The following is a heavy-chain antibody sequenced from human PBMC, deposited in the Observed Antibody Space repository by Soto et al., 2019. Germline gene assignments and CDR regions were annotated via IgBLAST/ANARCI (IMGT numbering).Heavy chain of an antibody. CDR3: ARDRHNNFFDP. D-gene: IGHD6-6*01. CDR1: GASMSSGGYY. Sequence: QVQLQESGPGLVKPSQTLSLTCTVSGASMSSGGYYWTWIRQSPGKGLEWIGYIYYSGSTYCNPSLESRVAISLDTSRSQFSLTLHSVTAADTAIYYCARDRHNNFFDPWGQGTLVTVSS. V-gene: IGHV4-31*03. J-gene: IGHJ5*02. CDR2: IYYSGST.